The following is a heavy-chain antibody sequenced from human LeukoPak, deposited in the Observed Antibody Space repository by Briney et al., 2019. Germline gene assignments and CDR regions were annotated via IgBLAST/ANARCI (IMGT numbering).Heavy chain of an antibody. J-gene: IGHJ5*02. D-gene: IGHD5-24*01. CDR1: GGSISSYY. V-gene: IGHV4-59*01. CDR2: IYYSGST. Sequence: SETLSLTCTVSGGSISSYYWSWIRQPPGKGLELIGYIYYSGSTNYNPSLKSRVTISVDTSKNQFSLKLSSVTAADTAVYYCARRRGRDGYSPWGQGTLVTVSS. CDR3: ARRRGRDGYSP.